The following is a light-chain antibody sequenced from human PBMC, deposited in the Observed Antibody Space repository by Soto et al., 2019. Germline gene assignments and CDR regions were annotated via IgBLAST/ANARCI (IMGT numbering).Light chain of an antibody. V-gene: IGLV1-51*01. CDR3: GTWDSSLSGAV. CDR1: SSNIGKNY. J-gene: IGLJ2*01. CDR2: DTY. Sequence: QSVLTQPPSVSAAPGQKVTISCSGSSSNIGKNYVSWYQQVPGTAPKLLIYDTYKRSSGIPDRFSGSKSGTSATLGITGLQTGDEADYYCGTWDSSLSGAVFGGGTKVNVL.